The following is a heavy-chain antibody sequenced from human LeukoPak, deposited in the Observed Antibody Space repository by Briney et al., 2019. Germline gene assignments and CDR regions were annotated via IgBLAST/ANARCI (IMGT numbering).Heavy chain of an antibody. CDR1: GFTFSNSA. CDR2: INGDGGRT. CDR3: ARDLYDILTGRHDAFDI. V-gene: IGHV3-23*01. J-gene: IGHJ3*02. D-gene: IGHD3-9*01. Sequence: GGSLRLSCAASGFTFSNSAMTWVRQAPGKGLDWVSAINGDGGRTYHADSVKGRFTISRDNSKNTLYLQMNSLRVEDTAVYYCARDLYDILTGRHDAFDIWGQGTMVTVSS.